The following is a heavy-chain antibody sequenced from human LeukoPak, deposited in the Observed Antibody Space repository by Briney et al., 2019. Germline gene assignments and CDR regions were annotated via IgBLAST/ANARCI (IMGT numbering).Heavy chain of an antibody. J-gene: IGHJ4*02. CDR3: ARGSSYSGYDLAGGDY. V-gene: IGHV1-8*01. D-gene: IGHD5-12*01. CDR1: GHTFTSYD. Sequence: ASVKVSCKASGHTFTSYDINWVRQATGQGLEWMGWMNPNSGNTGYAQKFQGRVTMTRNTSISTAYMELSSLRSEDTAVYYCARGSSYSGYDLAGGDYWGQGTLVTVSS. CDR2: MNPNSGNT.